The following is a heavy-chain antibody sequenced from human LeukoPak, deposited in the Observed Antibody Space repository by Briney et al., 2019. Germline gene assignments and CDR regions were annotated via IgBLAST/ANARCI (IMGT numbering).Heavy chain of an antibody. Sequence: PSETLSLTCTVSGGSISSSNYYWGWFRQPPGKGLEWIGSIYYSGSTYYNPSLKTRVTISVDTSKNQFSLKLNSVTAADTAVYYCARIAKGKDYYYYYMDVWGSGTTVTVSS. D-gene: IGHD2-21*01. CDR1: GGSISSSNYY. J-gene: IGHJ6*03. CDR2: IYYSGST. V-gene: IGHV4-39*07. CDR3: ARIAKGKDYYYYYMDV.